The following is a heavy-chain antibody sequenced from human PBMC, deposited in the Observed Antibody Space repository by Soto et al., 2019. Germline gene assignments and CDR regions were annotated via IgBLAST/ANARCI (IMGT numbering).Heavy chain of an antibody. J-gene: IGHJ6*02. CDR3: VRQRDGYGLDV. V-gene: IGHV6-1*01. CDR2: TYYRSKWFN. Sequence: SPTLSLTCTISGDSVSSNGAAWNWIRQSTSRGLEWLGRTYYRSKWFNDYAVSVKSRITISPDTSKNQFSLQLNSVTPEDTALYYCVRQRDGYGLDVWGQGTTVTVSS. CDR1: GDSVSSNGAA.